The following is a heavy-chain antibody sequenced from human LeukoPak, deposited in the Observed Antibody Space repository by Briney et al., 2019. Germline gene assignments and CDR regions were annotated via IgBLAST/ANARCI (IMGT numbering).Heavy chain of an antibody. D-gene: IGHD3-3*02. CDR3: ARGQFWSGYSI. CDR2: INHSGST. J-gene: IGHJ4*02. V-gene: IGHV4-34*01. CDR1: GGSFSGYY. Sequence: SETLSLTCAVYGGSFSGYYWSWIRQPPGKGQEWIGEINHSGSTNYNPSLKSRVTMSVDTSKNQFSLNLSSVTAADTAVYYCARGQFWSGYSIWGQGTLVTVSS.